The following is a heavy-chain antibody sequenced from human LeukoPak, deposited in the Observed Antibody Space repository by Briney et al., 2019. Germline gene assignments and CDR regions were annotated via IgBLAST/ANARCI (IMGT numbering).Heavy chain of an antibody. CDR1: GLVFSTYT. V-gene: IGHV3-23*01. J-gene: IGHJ4*02. CDR2: ISGSGGST. Sequence: GGSLRLSCAASGLVFSTYTMSWVRQVPGKGLEWVSAISGSGGSTYYADSVKGRFTISRDNSKNTLYLQMNSLRAEDTAVYYCAKAGLTMVRGVPFDYWGQGTLVTVSS. CDR3: AKAGLTMVRGVPFDY. D-gene: IGHD3-10*01.